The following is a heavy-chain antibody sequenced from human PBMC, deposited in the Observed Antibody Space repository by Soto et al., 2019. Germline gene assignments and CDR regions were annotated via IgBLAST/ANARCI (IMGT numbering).Heavy chain of an antibody. J-gene: IGHJ4*02. CDR3: ARDGGRHSGGSDY. CDR1: GGTFSSYS. Sequence: QVQLVQSGAEVKKPGSSVKVSCKASGGTFSSYSINWVRQAPGQGLEWMGEIIPIFGTANYAQKFQGRVTITADESTSTAYMELSSLRSEYTAVYYCARDGGRHSGGSDYWGQGTLVTVSS. V-gene: IGHV1-69*01. D-gene: IGHD1-26*01. CDR2: IIPIFGTA.